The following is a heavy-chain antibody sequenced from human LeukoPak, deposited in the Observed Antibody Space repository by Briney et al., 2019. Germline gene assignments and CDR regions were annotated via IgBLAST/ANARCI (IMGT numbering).Heavy chain of an antibody. CDR3: ARGTLTAPRSAFDI. V-gene: IGHV1-2*04. D-gene: IGHD1-14*01. CDR1: GYTFTGYY. CDR2: INPDSGGT. J-gene: IGHJ3*02. Sequence: ASVKVSCKASGYTFTGYYMSWVRRAPGQGLKWMGWINPDSGGTHYAQNFQGWVTMTRDTSISTAYMELSRLRSDDTAVYYCARGTLTAPRSAFDIWGQGTMVTVSS.